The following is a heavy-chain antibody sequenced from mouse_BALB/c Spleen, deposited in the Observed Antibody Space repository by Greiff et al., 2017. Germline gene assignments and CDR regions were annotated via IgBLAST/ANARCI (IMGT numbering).Heavy chain of an antibody. J-gene: IGHJ3*01. CDR2: ISTYYGDA. CDR3: TRSLGFAYYRYEFAY. Sequence: VKLQESGAELVRPGVSVKISCKGSGYTFTHYAMHWVKQSHAKSLEWIGVISTYYGDASYNQKFKGKATMTVDKSSSTAYMQLSSLTSEDSAVYYCTRSLGFAYYRYEFAYWGQGTLVTVSA. V-gene: IGHV1S137*01. CDR1: GYTFTHYA. D-gene: IGHD2-14*01.